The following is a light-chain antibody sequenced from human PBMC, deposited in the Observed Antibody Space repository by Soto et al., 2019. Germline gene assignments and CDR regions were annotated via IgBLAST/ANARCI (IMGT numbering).Light chain of an antibody. Sequence: EIVLTQSPGTLSLSPGERATLSCRASQSVSSSYLAWYQQKPGQAPRLLIYGASSRATGIPDRFSGSGSGTEFTLTISSLQPEDSATYYCLQHKSYPLWTFGQGTKVDI. V-gene: IGKV3-20*01. CDR1: QSVSSSY. CDR3: LQHKSYPLWT. CDR2: GAS. J-gene: IGKJ1*01.